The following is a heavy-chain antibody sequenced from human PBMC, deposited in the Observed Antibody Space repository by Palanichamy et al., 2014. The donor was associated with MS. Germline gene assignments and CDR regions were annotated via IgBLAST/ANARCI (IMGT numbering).Heavy chain of an antibody. Sequence: QVQLVQSGAEVKEPGASVKVSCKASGYTFSSYDINWVRQATGQGLEWMAWINPISGNTGYTQKFQGRVTITRDSSISTAYMELSSLRSEDTAVYYCARTTTGYRSGFDYWGQGTLVTVSS. CDR2: INPISGNT. CDR1: GYTFSSYD. V-gene: IGHV1-8*02. D-gene: IGHD3-9*01. CDR3: ARTTTGYRSGFDY. J-gene: IGHJ4*02.